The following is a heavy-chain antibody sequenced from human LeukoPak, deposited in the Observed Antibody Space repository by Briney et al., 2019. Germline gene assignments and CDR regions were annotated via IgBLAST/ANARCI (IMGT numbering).Heavy chain of an antibody. Sequence: PSETLSLACSVSGGSTRSGRHHWAWVRQPPGKGLEFIGSLDESGRPYYNAPLKSRVTISEDSSGKQFSLNLSSVTAADTAVYYCARDLGGYPFFMDVWGRGTTVIVSS. CDR1: GGSTRSGRHH. J-gene: IGHJ6*03. V-gene: IGHV4-39*07. D-gene: IGHD2-15*01. CDR3: ARDLGGYPFFMDV. CDR2: LDESGRP.